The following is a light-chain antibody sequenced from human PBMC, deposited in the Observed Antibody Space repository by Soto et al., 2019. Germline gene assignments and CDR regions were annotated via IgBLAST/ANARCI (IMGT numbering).Light chain of an antibody. CDR1: QSVRSN. J-gene: IGKJ1*01. CDR3: QQYNNWPWT. Sequence: EIVMTQSPATLSVSPGERATLSCRASQSVRSNVAWYRQKSGQAPRLLSYGASTRITGIPARFSGSGSGTEFTLTISSLQSEDFAVYYCQQYNNWPWTFGQGTQVEIK. V-gene: IGKV3-15*01. CDR2: GAS.